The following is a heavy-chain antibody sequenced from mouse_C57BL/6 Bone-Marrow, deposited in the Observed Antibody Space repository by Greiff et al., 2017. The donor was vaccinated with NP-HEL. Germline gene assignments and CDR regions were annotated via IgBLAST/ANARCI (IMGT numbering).Heavy chain of an antibody. D-gene: IGHD1-1*01. V-gene: IGHV1-64*01. CDR2: IHPNSGST. CDR1: GYTFTSYW. CDR3: ARGPYSSGRSYFYYYAMDY. J-gene: IGHJ4*01. Sequence: QVQLQQPGAELVKPGASVKLSCKASGYTFTSYWMHWVKQRPGQGLEWIGMIHPNSGSTNYNEKFKGKATLTVDKSSSTAYMQLSSLTSEDSAVYYCARGPYSSGRSYFYYYAMDYWGQGTSVTVSS.